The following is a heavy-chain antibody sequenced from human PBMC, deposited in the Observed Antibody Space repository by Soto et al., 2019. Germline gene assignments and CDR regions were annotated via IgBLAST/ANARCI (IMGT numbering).Heavy chain of an antibody. CDR3: ARSGRYYGGNTAY. Sequence: QVQLVQSGAEVKKPGASVKVSCKASGYTFTNYGFSWVRQAPGQVLELMGWISAYNGDTNFAQKFQGRVTQTTDTSTSTAYMEPTSLRSDDTAVYYCARSGRYYGGNTAYWGQGTLVTVSS. D-gene: IGHD4-17*01. J-gene: IGHJ4*02. V-gene: IGHV1-18*01. CDR1: GYTFTNYG. CDR2: ISAYNGDT.